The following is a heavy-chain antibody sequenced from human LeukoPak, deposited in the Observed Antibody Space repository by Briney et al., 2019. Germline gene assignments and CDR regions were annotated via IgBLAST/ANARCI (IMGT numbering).Heavy chain of an antibody. CDR2: INPSGGST. J-gene: IGHJ4*02. D-gene: IGHD3-22*01. CDR1: GYTFTSYC. V-gene: IGHV1-46*01. Sequence: GGSLRLSCAASGYTFTSYCMHWVRQAPGQGLEWMGIINPSGGSTSYAQKFQGRVTMTRDMSTSTVYMELSSLRSEDTAVYYCARDEAYDSSGYYQIDYWGQGTLVTVSS. CDR3: ARDEAYDSSGYYQIDY.